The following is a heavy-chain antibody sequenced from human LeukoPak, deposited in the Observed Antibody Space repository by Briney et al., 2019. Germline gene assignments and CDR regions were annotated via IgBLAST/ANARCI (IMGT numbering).Heavy chain of an antibody. CDR3: ARGSSYYYDSSGYGY. D-gene: IGHD3-22*01. Sequence: ASVKVSCKASGYTFTSYDINWVRQATGQELEWMVWMNPNSGNTGYAQKFQGRVTMTRNTSISTAYMELSSLRSEDTAVYYCARGSSYYYDSSGYGYWGQGTLVTVSS. J-gene: IGHJ4*02. CDR2: MNPNSGNT. V-gene: IGHV1-8*01. CDR1: GYTFTSYD.